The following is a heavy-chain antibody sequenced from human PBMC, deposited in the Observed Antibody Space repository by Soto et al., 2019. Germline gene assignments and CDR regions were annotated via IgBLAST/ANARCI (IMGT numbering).Heavy chain of an antibody. CDR3: ARDYSSSWGYYYYYGMDV. CDR2: INPNSGGT. V-gene: IGHV1-2*02. CDR1: GYTFTGYY. J-gene: IGHJ6*02. Sequence: ASVKVSCKASGYTFTGYYVHWVRQAPGQGLEWMGWINPNSGGTNYAQKFQGRVTMTRDTSISTAYMELSRLRSDDTAVYYCARDYSSSWGYYYYYGMDVWGQGTTVTVSS. D-gene: IGHD6-13*01.